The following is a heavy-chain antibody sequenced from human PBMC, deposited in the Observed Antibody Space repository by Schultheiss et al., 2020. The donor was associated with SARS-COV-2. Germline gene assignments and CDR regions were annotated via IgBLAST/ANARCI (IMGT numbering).Heavy chain of an antibody. CDR3: ARGDYDSSGYYMDY. J-gene: IGHJ4*02. CDR1: GFTFSSYD. V-gene: IGHV3-13*01. CDR2: IGTAGDT. Sequence: GGSLRLSCAASGFTFSSYDMHWVRQATGKGLEWVSAIGTAGDTYYPGSVKGRFTISRENAKISLYLQMNSLRAGDTAVYYCARGDYDSSGYYMDYWGQGTLVTVSS. D-gene: IGHD3-22*01.